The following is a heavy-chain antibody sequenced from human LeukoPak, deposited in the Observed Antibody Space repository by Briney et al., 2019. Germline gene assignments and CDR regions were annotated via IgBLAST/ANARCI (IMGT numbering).Heavy chain of an antibody. V-gene: IGHV1-46*01. CDR2: NYPRDGST. J-gene: IGHJ4*02. Sequence: ASVKVSCKTSGYTFTSNYIHWVRQAPGQGLEWMGMNYPRDGSTSYAQKFQGRVTVTRDTSTSTVHMELSGLRSEDTAVYYCARDQEGFDYWGQGTLVTVSS. CDR1: GYTFTSNY. CDR3: ARDQEGFDY.